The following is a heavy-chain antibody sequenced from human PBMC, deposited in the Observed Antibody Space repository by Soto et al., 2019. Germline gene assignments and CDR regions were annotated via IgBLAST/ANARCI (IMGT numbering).Heavy chain of an antibody. D-gene: IGHD2-15*01. CDR3: ASSQGYCSGGSCYGSDAFDI. CDR2: MNPNSGNT. J-gene: IGHJ3*02. V-gene: IGHV1-8*01. CDR1: GYTFTSYD. Sequence: ASVKVSCKASGYTFTSYDINWVRQATGQGLEWMGWMNPNSGNTGYAQKFQGRVTMSRNTSISTAYMELSSLRSEDTAVYYCASSQGYCSGGSCYGSDAFDIWGQGTMVPSPQ.